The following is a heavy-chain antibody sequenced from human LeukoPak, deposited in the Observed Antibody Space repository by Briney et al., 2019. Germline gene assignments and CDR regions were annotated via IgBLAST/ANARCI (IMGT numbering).Heavy chain of an antibody. CDR1: GFTFSSYS. V-gene: IGHV3-7*01. CDR2: IKQDGSEK. D-gene: IGHD1-26*01. CDR3: ARVYRWVGYYFDY. J-gene: IGHJ4*02. Sequence: GGSLRLSCAASGFTFSSYSMNWVRQAPGKGLEWVANIKQDGSEKYYVDSVKGRFTISRDNAKNSLYLQMNSLRAEDTAVYYCARVYRWVGYYFDYWGQGTLVTVSS.